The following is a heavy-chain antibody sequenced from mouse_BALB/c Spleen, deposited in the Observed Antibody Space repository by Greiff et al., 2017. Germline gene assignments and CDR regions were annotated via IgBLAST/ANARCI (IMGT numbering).Heavy chain of an antibody. CDR2: INPSCGYT. Sequence: VQLQQSGAELARPGASVKMSCKASGYTFTSYTMHVVKQRPGQGLEWIGYINPSCGYTNYNQKFKDKATLTADKPSSTAYMQLSSLTSEDSAVYYCAREKYSDYWGQGTTLTVSS. CDR1: GYTFTSYT. V-gene: IGHV1-4*01. J-gene: IGHJ2*01. D-gene: IGHD1-3*01. CDR3: AREKYSDY.